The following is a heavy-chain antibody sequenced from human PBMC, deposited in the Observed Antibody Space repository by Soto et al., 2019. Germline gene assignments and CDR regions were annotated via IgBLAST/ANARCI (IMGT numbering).Heavy chain of an antibody. CDR2: ISAYNGNT. V-gene: IGHV1-18*01. CDR3: ARALPGHIVLVPAASIWFDP. CDR1: GYTFTSYG. D-gene: IGHD2-2*01. J-gene: IGHJ5*02. Sequence: QVQLVQSGAEVKKPGASVKVSCKASGYTFTSYGISWVRQAPGQGLEWMGWISAYNGNTNYVQKLQGRVTMTTDTSTSTAYMELRSLRSDDTAVYYCARALPGHIVLVPAASIWFDPWGQGTLVTVSS.